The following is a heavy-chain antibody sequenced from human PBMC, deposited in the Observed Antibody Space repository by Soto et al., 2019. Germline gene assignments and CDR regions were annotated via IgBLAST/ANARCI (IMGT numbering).Heavy chain of an antibody. CDR1: GYTFTGYY. CDR2: INPNSGGT. CDR3: ARSWVNLRGSSYEPLDY. D-gene: IGHD5-18*01. Sequence: QVQLVQSGAEVKKPGASVKVSCKASGYTFTGYYMHWVRQAPGQGLEWMGWINPNSGGTNYAQKFQGWVTMTRDTSISTAYMELSRLRSDDTAVYYCARSWVNLRGSSYEPLDYWGQGTLVTVSS. J-gene: IGHJ4*02. V-gene: IGHV1-2*04.